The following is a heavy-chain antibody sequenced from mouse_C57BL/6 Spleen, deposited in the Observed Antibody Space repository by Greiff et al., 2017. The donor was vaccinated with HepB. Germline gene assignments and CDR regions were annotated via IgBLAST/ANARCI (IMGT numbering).Heavy chain of an antibody. Sequence: EVQLQQSGPVLVKPGASVKMSCKASGYTFTDYYMNWVKQSHGKSLEWIGVINPYNGGTSYNQKFKGKATLTVDKSSSTAYMELNSLTSEDSAVYYCARGGYDGYPIDYWGQGTTLTVSS. D-gene: IGHD2-3*01. CDR2: INPYNGGT. CDR3: ARGGYDGYPIDY. CDR1: GYTFTDYY. J-gene: IGHJ2*01. V-gene: IGHV1-19*01.